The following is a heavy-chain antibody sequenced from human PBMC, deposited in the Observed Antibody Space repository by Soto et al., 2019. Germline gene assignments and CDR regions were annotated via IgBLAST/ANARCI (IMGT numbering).Heavy chain of an antibody. CDR3: TALGPS. V-gene: IGHV3-15*07. CDR2: VKTKSEGETT. CDR1: GFTFGDAW. Sequence: EVQLVESGGGWVKPGGSLTLSCVASGFTFGDAWMNWVRQAAGKGLEWVGHVKTKSEGETTDYAAPVKGRFTIWRDDSTCALYAQGISVKRKDTRNYFCTALGPSWGQGTQVSVSS. J-gene: IGHJ5*02.